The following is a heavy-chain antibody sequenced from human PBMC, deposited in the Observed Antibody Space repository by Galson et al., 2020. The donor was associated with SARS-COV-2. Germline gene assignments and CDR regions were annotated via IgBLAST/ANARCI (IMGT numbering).Heavy chain of an antibody. CDR2: IKSKTGGGTT. J-gene: IGHJ6*03. Sequence: GESLKISCAASGFTFSNAWMSWVRQAPGKGPEWVGRIKSKTGGGTTDYAAPVTGRFTISRDDSKNTLYLQMNSLKTEDTAVYYCTTAYPSPLSYYYYYMDVWGKGTPVTVSS. V-gene: IGHV3-15*01. CDR3: TTAYPSPLSYYYYYMDV. CDR1: GFTFSNAW.